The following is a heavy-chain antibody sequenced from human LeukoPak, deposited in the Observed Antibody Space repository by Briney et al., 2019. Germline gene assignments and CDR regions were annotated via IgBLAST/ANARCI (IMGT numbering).Heavy chain of an antibody. CDR2: ISGSGGST. CDR1: GFTFSSYA. D-gene: IGHD4-17*01. Sequence: GGSLRLSCAASGFTFSSYAMSWVRQAPGEGLEWVSAISGSGGSTYYADSVKGRFTISRDNSKNTLYLNRNSLRAEDTAVYYRAKDCAYAQHAFDFWGKGTLVTVSS. J-gene: IGHJ4*02. V-gene: IGHV3-23*01. CDR3: AKDCAYAQHAFDF.